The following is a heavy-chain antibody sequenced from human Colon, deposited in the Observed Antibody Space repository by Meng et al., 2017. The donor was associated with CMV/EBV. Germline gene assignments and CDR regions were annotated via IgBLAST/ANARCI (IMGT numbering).Heavy chain of an antibody. D-gene: IGHD3-10*01. CDR3: ARDYGGRGFNFYY. J-gene: IGHJ4*02. V-gene: IGHV4-31*02. CDR2: MYDSGSA. CDR1: GGARSSGAYS. Sequence: VSGGARSSGAYSWGWIRQHPGKGLGWLAYMYDSGSATYNPSLKSRLIISVDTSKNQFSLKLRSVSAADTAVYYCARDYGGRGFNFYYWGQGTLVTVSS.